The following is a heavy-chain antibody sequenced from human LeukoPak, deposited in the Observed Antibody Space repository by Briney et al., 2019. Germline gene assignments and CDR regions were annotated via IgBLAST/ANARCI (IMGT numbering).Heavy chain of an antibody. J-gene: IGHJ4*02. CDR3: ARGRYVDWLFDY. D-gene: IGHD3-9*01. V-gene: IGHV3-7*03. Sequence: GGSLRLSCAASGFDCSRYWMTWVRQAPGQGLEWVANIEQDGGEEYYVDSVKGRFTISRDNAKNSLYLQMNSLRVEDTAVYYCARGRYVDWLFDYWGQGTLVTVSS. CDR1: GFDCSRYW. CDR2: IEQDGGEE.